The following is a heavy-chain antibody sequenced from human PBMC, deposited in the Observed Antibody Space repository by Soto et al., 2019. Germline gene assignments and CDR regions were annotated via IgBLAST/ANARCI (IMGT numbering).Heavy chain of an antibody. CDR2: IYYSGST. CDR3: ARQRYNWNYHDY. CDR1: GGSISSYY. Sequence: SETLSLTCTVSGGSISSYYWSWIRQPPGKGLEWIGYIYYSGSTNYNPSLKSRVTISVDTSKNQFSLKLSSVTAADTAVYYCARQRYNWNYHDYWGQGTLVTVSS. V-gene: IGHV4-59*08. D-gene: IGHD1-7*01. J-gene: IGHJ4*02.